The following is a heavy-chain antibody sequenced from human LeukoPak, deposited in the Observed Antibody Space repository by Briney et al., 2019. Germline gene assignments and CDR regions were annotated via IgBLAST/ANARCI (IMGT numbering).Heavy chain of an antibody. J-gene: IGHJ6*02. Sequence: GGSLRLSCAASGFTVSSNHMSWVRQAPGKGLEWVSYISSSGSTIYYADSVKGRFTISRDNAKNSLYLQMNSLRAEDTAVYYCARDWFGELGYYGMDVWGQGTTVTVSS. CDR1: GFTVSSNH. CDR2: ISSSGSTI. CDR3: ARDWFGELGYYGMDV. D-gene: IGHD3-10*01. V-gene: IGHV3-48*03.